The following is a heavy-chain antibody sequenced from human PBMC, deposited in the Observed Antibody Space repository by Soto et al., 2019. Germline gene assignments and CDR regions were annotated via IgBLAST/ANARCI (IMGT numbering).Heavy chain of an antibody. Sequence: QVQLVQSGAEVKKPGASVKVSCKASGYTFTGYYMHWVRQAPGQGLEWMGWINPNSGGTNYAQKFQGRVTMTRDTSISTAYMELSRLRSDDTDVYYCAREGYCSSTSCYTGWFDPWGQGTLVTVSS. J-gene: IGHJ5*02. CDR3: AREGYCSSTSCYTGWFDP. CDR2: INPNSGGT. V-gene: IGHV1-2*02. D-gene: IGHD2-2*02. CDR1: GYTFTGYY.